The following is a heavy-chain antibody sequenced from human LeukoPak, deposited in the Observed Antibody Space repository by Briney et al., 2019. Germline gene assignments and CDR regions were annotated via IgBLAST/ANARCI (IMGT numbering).Heavy chain of an antibody. V-gene: IGHV3-9*01. CDR1: GFTFDDYA. CDR3: AKDLKDSSGSSFDY. CDR2: ISWNSGSI. D-gene: IGHD3-22*01. Sequence: GRSLRLSCAASGFTFDDYAMHWVRQAPGKGLEWVSGISWNSGSIGYADSVKGRFTISRDNAKNSLYLQMNSLRAEDTALYYCAKDLKDSSGSSFDYWGQGTLVTVSS. J-gene: IGHJ4*02.